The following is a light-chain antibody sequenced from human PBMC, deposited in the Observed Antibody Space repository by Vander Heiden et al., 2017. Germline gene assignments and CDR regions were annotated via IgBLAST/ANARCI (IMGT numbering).Light chain of an antibody. J-gene: IGLJ3*02. CDR2: GNT. CDR1: NSNTGAGYD. Sequence: QSLLTQPPSVSGAPGQRVPITCTGSNSNTGAGYDVHWYQLLPGTAPKLLIFGNTNRPSGVPDRFSGSRSGTSASLAITGLQTEDEADYYCQSYDSSLSGWVFGGGTKLTVL. CDR3: QSYDSSLSGWV. V-gene: IGLV1-40*01.